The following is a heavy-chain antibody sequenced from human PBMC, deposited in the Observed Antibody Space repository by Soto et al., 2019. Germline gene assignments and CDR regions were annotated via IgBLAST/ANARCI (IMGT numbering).Heavy chain of an antibody. J-gene: IGHJ6*02. D-gene: IGHD3-10*01. V-gene: IGHV1-46*01. Sequence: ASVKVSGEASGYTFTSYYMHWVRQAPGQGLEWMGIINPSGGSTSYAQKFQGRVTMTRDTSTSTVYMELSSLRSEDTAVYYCARAAYYYGSGRTMDVWGQGTTVTVSS. CDR3: ARAAYYYGSGRTMDV. CDR1: GYTFTSYY. CDR2: INPSGGST.